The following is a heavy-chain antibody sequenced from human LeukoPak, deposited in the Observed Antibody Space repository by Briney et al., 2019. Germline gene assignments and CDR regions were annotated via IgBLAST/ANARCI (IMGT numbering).Heavy chain of an antibody. D-gene: IGHD5-18*01. CDR3: ARGRDAYTAMAIDY. V-gene: IGHV4-34*01. J-gene: IGHJ4*02. CDR2: INHSGST. Sequence: SETLSLTCAVYGGSFSGYYWSWIRQPPGKGLEWIGEINHSGSTNYNPSLKSRVTISVDTSKNQFSLKLSSVTAADTAVYYCARGRDAYTAMAIDYWGQGTLVTVSS. CDR1: GGSFSGYY.